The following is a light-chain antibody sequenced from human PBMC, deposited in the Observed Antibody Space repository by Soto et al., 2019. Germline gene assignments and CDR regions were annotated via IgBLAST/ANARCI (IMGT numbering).Light chain of an antibody. Sequence: QSALTQPASVSGSPGQSITISCTGTSSDVGSYNVVSWYQQHPGKAPKLMIYEGSKRPSGVSNRFSGSKSGKTASLTISGLQADDEADYCCCSYAGSSTYVFGTGTKLTVL. CDR1: SSDVGSYNV. V-gene: IGLV2-23*01. CDR2: EGS. CDR3: CSYAGSSTYV. J-gene: IGLJ1*01.